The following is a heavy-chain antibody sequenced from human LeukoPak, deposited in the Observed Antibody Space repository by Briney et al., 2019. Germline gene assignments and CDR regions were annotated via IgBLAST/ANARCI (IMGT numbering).Heavy chain of an antibody. V-gene: IGHV3-53*01. CDR2: IYRGGDT. Sequence: GGSLRLSCAASGFNVSGNYMSWVRQAPGKGLEWVSVIYRGGDTYYADSVKGRFIVSRDISKNTLYLQMNSLRAEDTAVYYCASISNWGQGILVTVSS. J-gene: IGHJ4*02. CDR1: GFNVSGNY. CDR3: ASISN.